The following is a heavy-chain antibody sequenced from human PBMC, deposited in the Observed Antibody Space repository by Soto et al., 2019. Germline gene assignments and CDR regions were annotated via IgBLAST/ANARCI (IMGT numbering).Heavy chain of an antibody. J-gene: IGHJ6*02. Sequence: QVQLVQSGAEVKNPGASVKVSCKASGYTFTRYGIGWARQAPGQAREWMGWINTYNGNTNYAQNVQGRVTLTTDTSTSTAYMELRSLRSNDTAIYYCAMVDVYVTPSPQDVWGQGTTVIVSS. CDR1: GYTFTRYG. CDR2: INTYNGNT. CDR3: AMVDVYVTPSPQDV. D-gene: IGHD3-16*01. V-gene: IGHV1-18*01.